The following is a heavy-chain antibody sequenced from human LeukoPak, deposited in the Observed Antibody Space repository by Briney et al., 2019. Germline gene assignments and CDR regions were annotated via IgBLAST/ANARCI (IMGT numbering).Heavy chain of an antibody. CDR3: ARGVGAKGIDF. CDR2: IYYSGST. CDR1: GGSISSYY. Sequence: SETLSLTCTVSGGSISSYYWSWIRQPPGKGLEWIGYIYYSGSTNYNPSLKSRVTISVDTSKNQFSLKLSSVTAADTAVYYCARGVGAKGIDFWGQGTLVTVSS. J-gene: IGHJ4*02. V-gene: IGHV4-59*01. D-gene: IGHD1-26*01.